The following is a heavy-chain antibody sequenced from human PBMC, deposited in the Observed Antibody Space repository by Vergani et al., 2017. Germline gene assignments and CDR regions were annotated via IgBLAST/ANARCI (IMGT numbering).Heavy chain of an antibody. Sequence: EVQLVESGGGLVQPGRSLRLSCAASGFSFDDYAMHWVRQAPGKGLEWVSGISWNSGRVGYADSVKGRFTSSRDNAKNSLNLQMNSLRAEDTALYYCAKDISYYYYYYMDVWGKGTTVTVSS. CDR3: AKDISYYYYYYMDV. V-gene: IGHV3-9*01. CDR2: ISWNSGRV. CDR1: GFSFDDYA. J-gene: IGHJ6*03.